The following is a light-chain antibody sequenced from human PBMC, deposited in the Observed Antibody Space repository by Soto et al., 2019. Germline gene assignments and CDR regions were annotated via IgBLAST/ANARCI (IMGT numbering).Light chain of an antibody. Sequence: EIVLTQSPATLSLSPGERATLSCRASQSVSSYLAWYQQKPGQAPRLLIYDASNRATGIPARFSGSVSGTAFILTISSLEPEDFAVYYCQQRSNWPTFGQGTKVEIK. V-gene: IGKV3-11*01. CDR1: QSVSSY. J-gene: IGKJ1*01. CDR2: DAS. CDR3: QQRSNWPT.